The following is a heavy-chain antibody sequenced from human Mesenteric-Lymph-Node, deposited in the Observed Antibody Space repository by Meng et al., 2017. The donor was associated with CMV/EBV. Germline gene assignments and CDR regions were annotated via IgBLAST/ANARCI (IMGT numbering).Heavy chain of an antibody. CDR3: AKALTYNWFDP. V-gene: IGHV3-30*02. J-gene: IGHJ5*02. CDR1: GLTVNSNY. Sequence: GSLRLSCAASGLTVNSNYMSWVRQAPGKGLEWVAFIRYDGSNKYYADSVKGRFTITRDNSKNTLYLQMNSLRAEDTAVYYCAKALTYNWFDPWGQGTLVTVSS. D-gene: IGHD1-20*01. CDR2: IRYDGSNK.